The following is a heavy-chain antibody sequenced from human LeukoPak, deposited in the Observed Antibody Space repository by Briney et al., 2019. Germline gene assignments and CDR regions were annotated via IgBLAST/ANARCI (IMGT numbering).Heavy chain of an antibody. J-gene: IGHJ6*03. CDR1: GGSIRSYY. V-gene: IGHV4-59*01. CDR2: IYYTGST. CDR3: ARFSAHQLRSGYYYYMDV. Sequence: PLETLSLTCTVSGGSIRSYYWSWVRQPPGKGLEYIGHIYYTGSTDYNPSLKSRVTMSLDTSKNQFSLKLSSVTAADTAVYSCARFSAHQLRSGYYYYMDVWGKGTTVTVSS. D-gene: IGHD2-2*01.